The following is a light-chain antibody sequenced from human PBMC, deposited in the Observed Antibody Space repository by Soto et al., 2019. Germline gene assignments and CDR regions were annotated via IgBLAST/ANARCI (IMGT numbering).Light chain of an antibody. CDR1: KLGDKY. V-gene: IGLV3-1*01. J-gene: IGLJ2*01. CDR3: QAWVSSHVV. CDR2: QDN. Sequence: SYELTQPPSVSVSPGQTASITCSGDKLGDKYACWYQQKPGQSPVLVIYQDNKRPSGIPERFSGSNSGNTATLTISGTQAMDEADYYCQAWVSSHVVFGGGTKVTVL.